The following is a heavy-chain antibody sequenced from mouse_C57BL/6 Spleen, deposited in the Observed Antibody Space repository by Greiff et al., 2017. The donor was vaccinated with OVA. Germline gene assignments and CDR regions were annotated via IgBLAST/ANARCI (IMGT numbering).Heavy chain of an antibody. CDR3: ARGLYDGYYLLDY. V-gene: IGHV1-9*01. D-gene: IGHD2-3*01. CDR2: ILPGKGST. CDR1: GYTFTGYW. J-gene: IGHJ2*01. Sequence: QVQLQQSGAELMKPGASVKLSCKASGYTFTGYWIEWVKQRPGHGLEWIGEILPGKGSTNYNEKFKGKATFTADTSSNTAYMQLSSLTTEYSAIYVCARGLYDGYYLLDYWGQGTTLTVSS.